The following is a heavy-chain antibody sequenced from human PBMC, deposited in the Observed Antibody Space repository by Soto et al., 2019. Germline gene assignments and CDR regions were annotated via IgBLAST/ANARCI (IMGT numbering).Heavy chain of an antibody. V-gene: IGHV3-66*01. CDR1: GFTVSSNY. CDR3: ARDWEDDSIYYYYGLFDY. D-gene: IGHD3-22*01. Sequence: EVQLVESGGGLVQPGGSLRLSCAASGFTVSSNYMSWVRQAPGKGLEWVSVIYSGGTTYYADSVKGRFTISRDNSKNTLYLEMNSLRAEDTAVYYCARDWEDDSIYYYYGLFDYWGQGTLVTVSS. J-gene: IGHJ4*02. CDR2: IYSGGTT.